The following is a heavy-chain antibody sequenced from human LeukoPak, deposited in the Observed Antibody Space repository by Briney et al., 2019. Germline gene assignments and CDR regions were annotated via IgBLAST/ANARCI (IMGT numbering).Heavy chain of an antibody. D-gene: IGHD3-3*01. CDR3: ARDLRFLEWSNEDTDAFDI. J-gene: IGHJ3*02. V-gene: IGHV4-34*01. CDR1: GGSFSGYY. CDR2: INHSGST. Sequence: NPSETLSLTCAVYGGSFSGYYWSWIRQPPGKGLEWIGEINHSGSTNYNPSLKSRVTISVDTSKNQFSLKLSSVTAADTAVYYCARDLRFLEWSNEDTDAFDIWGQGTMVTVSS.